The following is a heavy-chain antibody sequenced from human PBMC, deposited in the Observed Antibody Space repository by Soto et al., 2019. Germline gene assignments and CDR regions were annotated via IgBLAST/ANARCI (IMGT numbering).Heavy chain of an antibody. CDR2: IYSSGST. V-gene: IGHV4-59*08. D-gene: IGHD2-2*02. Sequence: KPSETLSLTCTVSGGSISGYYWSWIRQPPGKGLEWIGYIYSSGSTEYNPSLQSRFTISVDTSRNQFSLKLSSVTAADTAVYYCARLACSTTRCFTYFDYWGQGALVTVS. CDR3: ARLACSTTRCFTYFDY. J-gene: IGHJ4*02. CDR1: GGSISGYY.